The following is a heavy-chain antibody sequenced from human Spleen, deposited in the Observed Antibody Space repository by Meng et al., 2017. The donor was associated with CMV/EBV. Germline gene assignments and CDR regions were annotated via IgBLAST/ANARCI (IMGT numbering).Heavy chain of an antibody. CDR2: ISSSSSTI. J-gene: IGHJ4*02. Sequence: GESLKISCAASGFIFSDAWMSWVRQAPGKGLECISYISSSSSTIYHADSVKGRFTISRDNAKNSLYLQMNSLRAEDTAVYYCARRYGSGSYPFDYWGQGTQVTVSS. CDR1: GFIFSDAW. V-gene: IGHV3-11*04. D-gene: IGHD3-10*01. CDR3: ARRYGSGSYPFDY.